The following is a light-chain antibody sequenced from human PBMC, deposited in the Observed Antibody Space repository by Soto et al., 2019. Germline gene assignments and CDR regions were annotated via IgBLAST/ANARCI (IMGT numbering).Light chain of an antibody. V-gene: IGKV3-15*01. CDR2: GAS. CDR3: QQHAYSPPWT. Sequence: EIVMTQSPATLSVSPGERATLSCRASQSVSSNLAWYQQKPGQAPRLLIYGASTRATGIPDRFSGSGSGTDFTLTISRLEPEDFAVYYCQQHAYSPPWTFGQGTKVDIK. CDR1: QSVSSN. J-gene: IGKJ1*01.